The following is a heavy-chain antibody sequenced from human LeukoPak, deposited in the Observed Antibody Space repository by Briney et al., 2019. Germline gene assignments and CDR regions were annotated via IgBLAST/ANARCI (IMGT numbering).Heavy chain of an antibody. J-gene: IGHJ4*02. V-gene: IGHV1-69*05. CDR1: GGTFCSYA. Sequence: SVKVSCKASGGTFCSYAISWVRQAPGQGLEWMGGIIPIFGTANYAQKFQGRVTITTDESTSTAYMELSSLRSEDTAVYYCARLNTAMANFDYWGQGTLVTVSS. CDR2: IIPIFGTA. CDR3: ARLNTAMANFDY. D-gene: IGHD5-18*01.